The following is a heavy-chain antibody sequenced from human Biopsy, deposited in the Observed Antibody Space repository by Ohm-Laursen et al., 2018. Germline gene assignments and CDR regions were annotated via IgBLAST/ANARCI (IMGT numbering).Heavy chain of an antibody. V-gene: IGHV4-59*01. CDR2: IYYSGST. CDR3: ARATNSTGWPYYYFYGMDV. Sequence: SETPSLTCLVSGGSISSDYWSWIRQTPGKGLEWIGYIYYSGSTNYNPSLKSRVTISVDTSKNQFSLRLNSVTAADTAVYYCARATNSTGWPYYYFYGMDVWGQGTTVTVSS. CDR1: GGSISSDY. J-gene: IGHJ6*02. D-gene: IGHD2/OR15-2a*01.